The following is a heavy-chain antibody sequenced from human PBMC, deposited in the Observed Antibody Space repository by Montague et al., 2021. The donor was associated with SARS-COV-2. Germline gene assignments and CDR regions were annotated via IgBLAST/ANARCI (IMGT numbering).Heavy chain of an antibody. J-gene: IGHJ4*02. D-gene: IGHD1-7*01. Sequence: SETLSLTCTVSGGSISSYYWSWIRQPPGKGLEWIGYISDSGSTNYKSSLKSRVTISVDTSKNQFSLRLNSVTAADTAVYYCARHRRSRYGTFDYWGQGTLVTVSS. CDR2: ISDSGST. CDR3: ARHRRSRYGTFDY. V-gene: IGHV4-59*08. CDR1: GGSISSYY.